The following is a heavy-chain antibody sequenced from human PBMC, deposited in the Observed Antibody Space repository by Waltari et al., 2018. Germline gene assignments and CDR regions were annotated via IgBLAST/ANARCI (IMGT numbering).Heavy chain of an antibody. CDR2: ITTGRSYI. CDR1: GFTFSNYG. CDR3: ARCITGTNWFDP. Sequence: EVQLVESGGGLVTPGGFLRLSCAASGFTFSNYGMTWVRQAPGKGLEWVSSITTGRSYIYYADSVKGRFTVSRDNAKKSLSLQMNSLRAEDTAVYYCARCITGTNWFDPWGQGTLVIVSS. D-gene: IGHD1-20*01. V-gene: IGHV3-21*01. J-gene: IGHJ5*02.